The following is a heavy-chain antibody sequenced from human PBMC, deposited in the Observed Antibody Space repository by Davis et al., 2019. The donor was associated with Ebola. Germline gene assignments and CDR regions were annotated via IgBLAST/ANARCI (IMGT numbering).Heavy chain of an antibody. D-gene: IGHD3-9*01. CDR1: GGSFSGYY. V-gene: IGHV4-34*01. CDR3: ARGRLGLRAPFDY. Sequence: MPSETLSLTCAVYGGSFSGYYWSWIRQPPGKGLEWIGEINHSGSTNYNPSLKSRVTISVDTSKNQFSLNLTSMTAADTALYYCARGRLGLRAPFDYWGQGTLVTVSS. CDR2: INHSGST. J-gene: IGHJ4*02.